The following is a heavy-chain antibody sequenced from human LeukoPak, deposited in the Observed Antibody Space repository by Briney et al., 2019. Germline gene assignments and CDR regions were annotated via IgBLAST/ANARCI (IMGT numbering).Heavy chain of an antibody. V-gene: IGHV1-69*13. Sequence: ASVKVSCKASGGTFSSYAISWVRQAPGQGLEWMGGIIPIFGTANYAQKFQGRVTITADESTSTAYMELSSLRSEDTAVYYCARDRFSYDSSGYYPFDFDYWGQGTLVTVSS. CDR2: IIPIFGTA. D-gene: IGHD3-22*01. J-gene: IGHJ4*02. CDR1: GGTFSSYA. CDR3: ARDRFSYDSSGYYPFDFDY.